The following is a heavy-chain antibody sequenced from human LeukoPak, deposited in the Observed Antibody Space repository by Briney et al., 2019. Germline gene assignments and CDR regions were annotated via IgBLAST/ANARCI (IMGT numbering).Heavy chain of an antibody. CDR2: TNHSGST. J-gene: IGHJ4*02. V-gene: IGHV4-34*01. Sequence: SETLSLTRAVYGGSFSGYYWSWIRRPPGKGLEWMGETNHSGSTNYNPSLKSRVTISVDTSKNQFSLNLSSVTAVDTAVYYCARLEYSSFADQGYYFDYWGQGTLVTVSS. CDR3: ARLEYSSFADQGYYFDY. CDR1: GGSFSGYY. D-gene: IGHD6-6*01.